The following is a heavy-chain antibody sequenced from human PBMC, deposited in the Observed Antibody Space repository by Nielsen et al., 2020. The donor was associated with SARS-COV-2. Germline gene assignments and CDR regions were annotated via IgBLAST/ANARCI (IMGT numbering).Heavy chain of an antibody. J-gene: IGHJ6*03. CDR2: IWYDGSNK. D-gene: IGHD6-13*01. Sequence: VRQAPGKGLEWVAVIWYDGSNKYYADSVKGRFTISRHNSKNTLYLQMNSLRAEDTAVYYCARVPYSGSWSLYYYYYMDVWGKGTTVTVSS. V-gene: IGHV3-33*01. CDR3: ARVPYSGSWSLYYYYYMDV.